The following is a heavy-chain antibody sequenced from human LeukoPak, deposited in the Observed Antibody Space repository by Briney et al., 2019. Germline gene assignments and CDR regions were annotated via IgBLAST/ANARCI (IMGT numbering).Heavy chain of an antibody. CDR2: INPNSGGT. Sequence: ASVKVSCKASGYTFTGYYMHWVRQAPGQGPEWMGWINPNSGGTNYAQKFQGRVTMTRDTSISTAYTELSRLRSDDTAVYYCARDSSPYCTNGVCFYSFDYWGQGTLVTVSS. CDR1: GYTFTGYY. V-gene: IGHV1-2*02. CDR3: ARDSSPYCTNGVCFYSFDY. J-gene: IGHJ4*02. D-gene: IGHD2-8*01.